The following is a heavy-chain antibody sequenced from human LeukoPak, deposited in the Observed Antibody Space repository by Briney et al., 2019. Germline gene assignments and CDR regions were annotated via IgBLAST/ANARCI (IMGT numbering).Heavy chain of an antibody. CDR1: NDSIKDYY. J-gene: IGHJ2*01. Sequence: PSETLSLTCTVSNDSIKDYYWNWIRQPPGKGLEWIGYIYYSGSTNYNPSLKSRVTISVDTSKNQFSLKLSSVTAADTAVYYCARAGDDYGDYARVLWYFDLWGRGTLVTVSS. CDR3: ARAGDDYGDYARVLWYFDL. D-gene: IGHD4-17*01. V-gene: IGHV4-59*01. CDR2: IYYSGST.